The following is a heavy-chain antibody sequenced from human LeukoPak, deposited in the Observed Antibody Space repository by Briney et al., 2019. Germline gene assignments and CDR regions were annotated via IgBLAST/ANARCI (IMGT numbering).Heavy chain of an antibody. CDR3: ARKQPYYYYYYMDV. J-gene: IGHJ6*03. CDR1: GGSFSGYY. V-gene: IGHV4-34*01. CDR2: INHSGST. Sequence: PSETLSLTCAVYGGSFSGYYWSWIRQPPGKGLEWIGEINHSGSTNYNPSLKSRVTISVGTSKNQFSLKLSSVTAADTAVYYCARKQPYYYYYYMDVWGKGTTVTVSS.